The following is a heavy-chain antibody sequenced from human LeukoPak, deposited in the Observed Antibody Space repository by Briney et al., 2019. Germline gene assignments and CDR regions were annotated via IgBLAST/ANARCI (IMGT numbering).Heavy chain of an antibody. Sequence: GGSLSLSCAASGLTASSNHMRWDRQAPGRVREWVSVRYSWGDNYYPNSVKGRFTISRDNPKDTPGCRINSLRAEDTAVYYCARGGYCVYYYWGGGPLVAVS. D-gene: IGHD2-21*01. J-gene: IGHJ4*02. CDR1: GLTASSNH. CDR2: RYSWGDN. V-gene: IGHV3-66*01. CDR3: ARGGYCVYYY.